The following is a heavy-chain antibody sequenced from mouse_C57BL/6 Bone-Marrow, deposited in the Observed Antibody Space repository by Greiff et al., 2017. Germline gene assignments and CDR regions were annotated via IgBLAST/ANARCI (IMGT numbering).Heavy chain of an antibody. CDR1: GFTFSDFY. V-gene: IGHV7-1*01. Sequence: EVQLVESGGGLVQPGRSLRLSCATSGFTFSDFYMEWVRQAPGKGLEWIAASSNKANDYTTEYSASVKGRFIVTRDTTQSILYLQMNALRAEDTAISYCARDNYGKGYFDVWGTGTTVTVSS. CDR3: ARDNYGKGYFDV. CDR2: SSNKANDYTT. D-gene: IGHD1-1*01. J-gene: IGHJ1*03.